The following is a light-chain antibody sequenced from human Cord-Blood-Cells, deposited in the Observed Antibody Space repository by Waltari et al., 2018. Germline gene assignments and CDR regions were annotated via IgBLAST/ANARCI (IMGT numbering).Light chain of an antibody. J-gene: IGLJ3*02. V-gene: IGLV3-1*01. Sequence: SYELTQPPSVSVSPGQTASITCSGDKLGDKYACWYQQKPGQSPVLVIYQDSKRPSGIPGRFSGSNSGNTATLTNSGTQAMDEADYYCQAWDSSTENWVFGGGTKLTVL. CDR3: QAWDSSTENWV. CDR1: KLGDKY. CDR2: QDS.